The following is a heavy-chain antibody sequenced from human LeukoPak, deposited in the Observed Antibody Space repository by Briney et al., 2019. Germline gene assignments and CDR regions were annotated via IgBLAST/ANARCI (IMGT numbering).Heavy chain of an antibody. V-gene: IGHV4-59*01. CDR2: IYYSGST. CDR1: GGSISSYY. J-gene: IGHJ5*02. Sequence: SEILSLTCTVSGGSISSYYWSWIRQPPGKGLEWIGYIYYSGSTNYNPSLKSRVTISVDTSKNQFSLKLSSVTAADTAVYYCARAGSWHTPNWFDPWGQGTLVTVSS. D-gene: IGHD6-13*01. CDR3: ARAGSWHTPNWFDP.